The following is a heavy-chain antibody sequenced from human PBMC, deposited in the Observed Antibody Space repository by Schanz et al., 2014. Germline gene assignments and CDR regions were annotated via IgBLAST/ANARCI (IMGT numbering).Heavy chain of an antibody. CDR1: GFTFSAYA. CDR2: ISGSGGST. V-gene: IGHV3-23*01. Sequence: EVQLLESGGGLVQPGGSLRLSCAASGFTFSAYAMTWVRQIPGKGLEWVSAISGSGGSTYYADSVKGRFTISRDNSKNTLYLQMNSLRAEDTAVYYCATASSPVREAGAGSSFHLWGQGTLVTVSS. J-gene: IGHJ5*02. D-gene: IGHD6-13*01. CDR3: ATASSPVREAGAGSSFHL.